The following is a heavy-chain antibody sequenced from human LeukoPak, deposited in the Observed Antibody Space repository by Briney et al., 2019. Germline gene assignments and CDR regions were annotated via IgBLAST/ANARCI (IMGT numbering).Heavy chain of an antibody. CDR3: AKPQSSTWVLIDS. J-gene: IGHJ4*02. CDR2: ISGSDGST. Sequence: GGSLRLSCAVPGITFSSYSMNLVRQAPGKGLEWVSAISGSDGSTYYADSVKGRFTISRDNSKNTLYLQMNSLRAEDTAVYYCAKPQSSTWVLIDSWGQGTLVSVSS. CDR1: GITFSSYS. D-gene: IGHD6-13*01. V-gene: IGHV3-23*01.